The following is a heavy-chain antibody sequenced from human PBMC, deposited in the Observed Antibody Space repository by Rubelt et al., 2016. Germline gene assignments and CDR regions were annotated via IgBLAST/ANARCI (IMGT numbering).Heavy chain of an antibody. CDR2: IYYRGNT. Sequence: QVQLQESGPGLVKPSEILSLTCTVSGGSMSGSSHYWAWIRQPPGKGLEWIGTIYYRGNTYYNPSLKSRVTMSVDTSKNQFSLKLTSVTAADTAVYYCVRDGLSSGIDHWGQGTLVTVSS. V-gene: IGHV4-39*07. CDR3: VRDGLSSGIDH. J-gene: IGHJ4*02. CDR1: GGSMSGSSHY. D-gene: IGHD3-10*01.